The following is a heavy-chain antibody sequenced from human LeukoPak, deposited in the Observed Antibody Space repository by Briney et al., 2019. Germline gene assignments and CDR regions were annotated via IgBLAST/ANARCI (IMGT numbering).Heavy chain of an antibody. CDR2: TYYRSKWYS. CDR1: GYSVSNNIAA. V-gene: IGHV6-1*01. CDR3: VRDQHGMDV. J-gene: IGHJ6*02. Sequence: SQTLSLTCAISGYSVSNNIAAWNWIRQSPSRGLEWLGRTYYRSKWYSDYAVSVKSRITINADTSKNQFSLQLNSMTPEDTAVYYCVRDQHGMDVWGQGTTVTVSS.